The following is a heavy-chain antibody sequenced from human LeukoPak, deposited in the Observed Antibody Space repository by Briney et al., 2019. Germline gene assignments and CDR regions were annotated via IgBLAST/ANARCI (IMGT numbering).Heavy chain of an antibody. J-gene: IGHJ6*02. CDR2: IYYDGSDS. D-gene: IGHD3-10*01. V-gene: IGHV3-33*01. Sequence: GRSLRLSCAASGFTFSTYGMHWVRQAPGKGLEWVAVIYYDGSDSYYGDSVKGRFTISRDNSKNTLYLQMNSLRAEDTAVYYCARYYGSGRGHYGLDVWGQGTTVTVSS. CDR3: ARYYGSGRGHYGLDV. CDR1: GFTFSTYG.